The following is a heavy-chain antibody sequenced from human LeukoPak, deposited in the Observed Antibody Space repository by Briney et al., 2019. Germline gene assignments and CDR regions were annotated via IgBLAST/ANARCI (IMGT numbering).Heavy chain of an antibody. CDR1: GGSISSYY. D-gene: IGHD3-3*01. Sequence: SETLSLTCTVSGGSISSYYWSWIRQPAGKGLEWIGRIYTSGSTNYNPSLKSRVTMSVDTSKNQFSLKLSSVTAADTAVYYCARDRNDFWSGYYNWFDPWGQGTLVTVSS. CDR2: IYTSGST. CDR3: ARDRNDFWSGYYNWFDP. V-gene: IGHV4-4*07. J-gene: IGHJ5*02.